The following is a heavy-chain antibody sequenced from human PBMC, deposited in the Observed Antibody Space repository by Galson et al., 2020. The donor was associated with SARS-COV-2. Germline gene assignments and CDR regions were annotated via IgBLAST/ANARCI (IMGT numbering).Heavy chain of an antibody. CDR3: AHRGSDSDEGGDDGDFYFSAFEV. D-gene: IGHD2-21*01. CDR1: GFSLTTSGVG. Sequence: SGPTLVKPTQTLTLTCTFSGFSLTTSGVGVGWIRQPPGKALEWLAIIYWDDDERYSPSLKSRLTITKDTSKNQVVLTMTNMDPVDTATYYFAHRGSDSDEGGDDGDFYFSAFEVWGQGTMVTVSS. V-gene: IGHV2-5*02. J-gene: IGHJ3*01. CDR2: IYWDDDE.